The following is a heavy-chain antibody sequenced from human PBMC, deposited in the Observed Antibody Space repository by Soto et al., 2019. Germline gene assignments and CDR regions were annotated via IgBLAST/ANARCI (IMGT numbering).Heavy chain of an antibody. V-gene: IGHV4-34*01. CDR1: GGSFSGYY. CDR2: INHSGST. CDR3: ARGSWRLWTYYYYYYGMDV. D-gene: IGHD5-18*01. Sequence: SETLSLTCAVYGGSFSGYYWSWIRQPPGKGLEWIGEINHSGSTNYNPSLKSRVTISVDTSKNQFSLKLSSVTAADTAVYYCARGSWRLWTYYYYYYGMDVWGQGTTVTVSS. J-gene: IGHJ6*02.